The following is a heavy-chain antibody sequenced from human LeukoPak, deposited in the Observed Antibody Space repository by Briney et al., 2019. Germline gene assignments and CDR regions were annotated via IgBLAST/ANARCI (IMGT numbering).Heavy chain of an antibody. CDR3: VRVDSSGYGLHWGLDY. D-gene: IGHD3-22*01. Sequence: GGSLRLSCAASGFTVSSNYMSWVRQAPGKGLEWVSVIYSCGSTYYADSVKGRFTISRDNSKNTLYLQMNSLRAEDTAVYYCVRVDSSGYGLHWGLDYWGQGTLVTVSS. J-gene: IGHJ4*02. CDR2: IYSCGST. V-gene: IGHV3-66*01. CDR1: GFTVSSNY.